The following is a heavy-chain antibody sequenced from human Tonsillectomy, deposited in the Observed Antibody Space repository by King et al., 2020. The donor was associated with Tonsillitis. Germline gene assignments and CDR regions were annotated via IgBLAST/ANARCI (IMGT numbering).Heavy chain of an antibody. D-gene: IGHD6-19*01. CDR3: ARGVDSSGWLDYYYYGMDV. CDR1: GYTFTSYD. J-gene: IGHJ6*02. V-gene: IGHV1-8*01. CDR2: MNPNSGNT. Sequence: QLVQSGAEEKKPGASVKVSCEASGYTFTSYDINWVRQATGQGLEWMGWMNPNSGNTAYAQKFQGRVTMTRNTSISTAYMELSSLRSEDTAVYYCARGVDSSGWLDYYYYGMDVWGQGTTVTVSS.